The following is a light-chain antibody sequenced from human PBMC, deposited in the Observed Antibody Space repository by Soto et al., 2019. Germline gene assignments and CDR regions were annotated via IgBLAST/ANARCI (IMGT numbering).Light chain of an antibody. CDR3: GTWDSSLPVVI. CDR1: SSNIGNNY. CDR2: ENN. V-gene: IGLV1-51*02. Sequence: QSVLTQPPSVSAAPGQKVTISCSGSSSNIGNNYVSWYQQFPGTAPKLLIYENNKRPSGIPDRFSGSKSGTSATLGITGLQTGDEADYYCGTWDSSLPVVIFGGGTKVTVL. J-gene: IGLJ2*01.